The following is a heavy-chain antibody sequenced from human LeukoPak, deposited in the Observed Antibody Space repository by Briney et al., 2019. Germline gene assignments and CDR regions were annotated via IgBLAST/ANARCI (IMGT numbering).Heavy chain of an antibody. Sequence: GGSLRLSCAASGFTFSNVWMSWVRQAPGKGLEWVSRIKSKTDGGTTDYAAPVKGRFTISRDDSKITLNLQMNSLKTEDTAVYYCTPSIAVAGSLDYWGQGTLVTVSS. CDR3: TPSIAVAGSLDY. CDR1: GFTFSNVW. J-gene: IGHJ4*02. CDR2: IKSKTDGGTT. D-gene: IGHD6-19*01. V-gene: IGHV3-15*01.